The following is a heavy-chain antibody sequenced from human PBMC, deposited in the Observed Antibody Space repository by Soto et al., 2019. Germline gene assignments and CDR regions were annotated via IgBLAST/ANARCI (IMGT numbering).Heavy chain of an antibody. CDR3: ARDGYSHGYDPQYMDV. V-gene: IGHV3-66*01. D-gene: IGHD5-18*01. Sequence: GGFLTLSCAASGFTVSSNYMSLVRQAPWKGLEWVSVIYSGGSTYYADSGKGRFTISRDNSKNTLYLQMNSLRAEDTAVYYCARDGYSHGYDPQYMDVWGKGTTVTVSS. J-gene: IGHJ6*03. CDR1: GFTVSSNY. CDR2: IYSGGST.